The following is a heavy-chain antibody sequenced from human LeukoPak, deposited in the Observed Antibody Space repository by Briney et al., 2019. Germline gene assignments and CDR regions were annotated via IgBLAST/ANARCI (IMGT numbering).Heavy chain of an antibody. CDR1: GGSISSGSYY. D-gene: IGHD3-3*01. J-gene: IGHJ6*03. V-gene: IGHV4-61*02. Sequence: TLTLTCTVSGGSISSGSYYWSWIRQPAGKGLEWIGRIYTSGSTNYNPSLKSRVTISVDTSKNQFSLKLSSVTAADTAVYYCARGIFHYDFWSGPRDYYYYYMDVWGKGTTVTVSS. CDR2: IYTSGST. CDR3: ARGIFHYDFWSGPRDYYYYYMDV.